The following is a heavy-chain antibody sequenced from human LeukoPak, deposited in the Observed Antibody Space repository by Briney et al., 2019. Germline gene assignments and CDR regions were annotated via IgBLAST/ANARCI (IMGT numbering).Heavy chain of an antibody. Sequence: GASVTASCKASGYTFTSYYMHWVRQAPGQGLEWMGTINPIGGGRSYAQKFQGRVTMTRDTSTSTVYMELSRLRSDDTAVYYCARDAQHYYGSGSYPHNWFDPWGEGTLVTVSS. CDR3: ARDAQHYYGSGSYPHNWFDP. CDR2: INPIGGGR. J-gene: IGHJ5*02. D-gene: IGHD3-10*01. CDR1: GYTFTSYY. V-gene: IGHV1-46*01.